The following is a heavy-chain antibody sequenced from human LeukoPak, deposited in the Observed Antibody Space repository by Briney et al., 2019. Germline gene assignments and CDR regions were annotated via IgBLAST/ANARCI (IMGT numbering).Heavy chain of an antibody. CDR1: GFAFNTCA. CDR2: ISYDGNTK. D-gene: IGHD3-16*01. J-gene: IGHJ4*02. Sequence: PGGSLRLSCAASGFAFNTCAMHWFRQAPGKGLEWVAVISYDGNTKYYSDSVRGRFTISRDNSKSILYLQMTSLRTDDTAVYYCTRRGGGLSFDYWGQGTLVIVSS. V-gene: IGHV3-30-3*01. CDR3: TRRGGGLSFDY.